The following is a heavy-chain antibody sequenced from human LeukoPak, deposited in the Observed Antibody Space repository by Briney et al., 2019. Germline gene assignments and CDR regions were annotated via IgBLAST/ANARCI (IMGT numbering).Heavy chain of an antibody. D-gene: IGHD2-15*01. CDR1: GYTFTGYY. CDR2: INPNSGGT. V-gene: IGHV1-2*06. J-gene: IGHJ5*02. Sequence: ASVKVSCKASGYTFTGYYMHSVRQAPGQGLEWMGRINPNSGGTNYAQKFQGRVTMTRDTSISTAYMELSRLRSDDTAVYYCATVVVVAAKGFDPFDPWGQGTLVTVSS. CDR3: ATVVVVAAKGFDPFDP.